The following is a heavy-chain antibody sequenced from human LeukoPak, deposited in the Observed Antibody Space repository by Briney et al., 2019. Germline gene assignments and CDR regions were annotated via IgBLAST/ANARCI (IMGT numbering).Heavy chain of an antibody. D-gene: IGHD6-13*01. Sequence: ASVKVSCKAPGYTFTNYTINWVRLAPGQGLEWMGIINPSGGSTSYAQKFQGRVTMTRDTSTSTVYMELSSLRSEDTAVYYCASTLGLAAGRMDYWGQGTLVTVSS. CDR3: ASTLGLAAGRMDY. CDR2: INPSGGST. CDR1: GYTFTNYT. V-gene: IGHV1-46*01. J-gene: IGHJ4*02.